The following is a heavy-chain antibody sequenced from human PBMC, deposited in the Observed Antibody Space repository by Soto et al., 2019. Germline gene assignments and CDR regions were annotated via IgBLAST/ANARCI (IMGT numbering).Heavy chain of an antibody. V-gene: IGHV3-43D*04. D-gene: IGHD6-13*01. CDR2: ISWDGGTT. CDR3: ARDAPRYCSSRSCPTGFDP. Sequence: PGGSLRLSCAASGFPFDAFAMHWVRQAPGKXLEWVSLISWDGGTTFYADSVKGRFTVSRDNSNKSLFLQMNNLRVEDTALYYCARDAPRYCSSRSCPTGFDPWGQGTLVTVSS. CDR1: GFPFDAFA. J-gene: IGHJ5*02.